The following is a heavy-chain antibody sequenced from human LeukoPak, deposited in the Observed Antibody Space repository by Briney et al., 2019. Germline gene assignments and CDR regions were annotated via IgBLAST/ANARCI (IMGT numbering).Heavy chain of an antibody. CDR2: IYYIHKT. Sequence: PSETLSLTCSVSGDSTNSGHYYWSWIRQPPGKGLVCNGNIYYIHKTYYNPSLLGRVSISIDTYRNQFSLRVRSVTAADTVVYFCARQARSSLPPKWFAPWGQGTHAIVSS. V-gene: IGHV4-39*01. CDR3: ARQARSSLPPKWFAP. D-gene: IGHD6-13*01. J-gene: IGHJ5*02. CDR1: GDSTNSGHYY.